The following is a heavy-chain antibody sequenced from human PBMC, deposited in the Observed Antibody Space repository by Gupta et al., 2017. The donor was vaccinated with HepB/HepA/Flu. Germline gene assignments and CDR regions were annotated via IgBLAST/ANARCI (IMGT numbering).Heavy chain of an antibody. Sequence: QVQLVQSGAEVKRPGSSVQVSCKASGGTFSSLAISWVRQAPGQGLEWMGGIIPIFGTAKYTQKFQGRVTITADEFTSTAYMELKGLRSEDTAVYYCASIAAAGYYYMDVWGNGTSVTCSS. CDR2: IIPIFGTA. CDR3: ASIAAAGYYYMDV. J-gene: IGHJ6*03. D-gene: IGHD6-13*01. V-gene: IGHV1-69*01. CDR1: GGTFSSLA.